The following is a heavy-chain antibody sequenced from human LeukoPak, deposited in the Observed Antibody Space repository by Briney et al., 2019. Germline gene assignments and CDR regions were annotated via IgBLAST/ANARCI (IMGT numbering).Heavy chain of an antibody. Sequence: GGSLRLSCAASGFTFSSYAMSWVRQAPGKGLEWVAAISGSGTITYYADSVKGRFTISRDNSKNTLYLQMNSLRAEDTAVYSCAKDGVGWYYNFDYWGLGTLVTVSS. D-gene: IGHD6-19*01. CDR2: ISGSGTIT. CDR1: GFTFSSYA. J-gene: IGHJ4*02. CDR3: AKDGVGWYYNFDY. V-gene: IGHV3-23*01.